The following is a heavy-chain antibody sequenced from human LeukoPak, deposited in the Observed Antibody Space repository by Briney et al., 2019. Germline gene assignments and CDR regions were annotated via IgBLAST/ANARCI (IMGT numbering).Heavy chain of an antibody. CDR1: GGSISNNY. Sequence: SETLSLTCTVSGGSISNNYWSWFRQPPGKGLEWIGYIYYSGSTNYNPSLKSRVTISVDTSKNQFSLKLSSVTAADTAVYYCARDLLNEGNHLDYWGQGTLVTVSS. CDR3: ARDLLNEGNHLDY. J-gene: IGHJ4*02. V-gene: IGHV4-59*12. D-gene: IGHD4-23*01. CDR2: IYYSGST.